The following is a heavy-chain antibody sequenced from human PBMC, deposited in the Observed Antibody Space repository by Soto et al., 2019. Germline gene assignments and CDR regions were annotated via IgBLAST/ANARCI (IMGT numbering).Heavy chain of an antibody. D-gene: IGHD2-21*01. J-gene: IGHJ6*02. CDR1: GDSVSSNSAA. CDR3: ARGGVSPYSIYGMDV. Sequence: SQTLSLTCAISGDSVSSNSAAWNWIRQSPSRGLEWLGRTYYRSKWYNDYAVSVRSRITINPVTSKNQFSLQLNSVIPEDTAVYYCARGGVSPYSIYGMDVWGQGTTVTVSS. V-gene: IGHV6-1*01. CDR2: TYYRSKWYN.